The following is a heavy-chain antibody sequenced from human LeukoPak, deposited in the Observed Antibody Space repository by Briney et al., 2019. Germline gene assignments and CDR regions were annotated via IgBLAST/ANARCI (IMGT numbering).Heavy chain of an antibody. D-gene: IGHD4-11*01. CDR2: INPSGGST. V-gene: IGHV1-46*01. CDR1: GYTFTSYY. J-gene: IGHJ6*02. Sequence: ASVKVSCKASGYTFTSYYMHWVRQAPGQGLEWMGIINPSGGSTSYAQKFQGRVTITADESTSTAYMELSSLRSEDTAVYYCARDEATVRKYYYGMDVWGQGTTVTVSS. CDR3: ARDEATVRKYYYGMDV.